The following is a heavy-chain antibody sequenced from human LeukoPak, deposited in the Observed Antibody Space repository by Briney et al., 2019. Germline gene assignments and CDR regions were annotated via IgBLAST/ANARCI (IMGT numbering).Heavy chain of an antibody. CDR2: ISYDGSNK. V-gene: IGHV3-30*03. D-gene: IGHD3-10*01. J-gene: IGHJ4*02. CDR3: ARDGSGSFDY. Sequence: GGSLRLSCAASGFTFSSYGMHWVRQAPGKGLEWVAVISYDGSNKYYADSVKGRFTISRDNSKNTLYLQMNSLRAEDTAVYYCARDGSGSFDYWGQGTLVTVSS. CDR1: GFTFSSYG.